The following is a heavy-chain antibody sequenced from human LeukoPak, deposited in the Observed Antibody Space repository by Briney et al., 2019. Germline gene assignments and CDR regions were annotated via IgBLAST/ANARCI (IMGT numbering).Heavy chain of an antibody. CDR2: ISAYNGNT. CDR1: GYTFTSYD. V-gene: IGHV1-18*01. CDR3: ARTGAEIYYYDSSGYSWFDP. J-gene: IGHJ5*02. Sequence: ASVKVSCKASGYTFTSYDINWVRQAPGQGLEWMGWISAYNGNTNYAQKLQGRVTMTTDTSTSTAYMELRSLRSDDTAVYYCARTGAEIYYYDSSGYSWFDPWGQGTLVAVSS. D-gene: IGHD3-22*01.